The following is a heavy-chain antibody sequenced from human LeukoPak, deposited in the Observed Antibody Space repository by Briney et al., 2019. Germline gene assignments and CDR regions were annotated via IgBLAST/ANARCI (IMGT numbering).Heavy chain of an antibody. CDR3: ANNYYDTTGS. D-gene: IGHD3-22*01. CDR2: IKQDGGEK. Sequence: GGSLRLSCAASGFTFSSCWMSWVRLAPGKGQELEANIKQDGGEKYYVDSVKGRFTISRDNAKNSLYLQMNSLRAEDTAVYYCANNYYDTTGSWGQGTLVTVSS. V-gene: IGHV3-7*05. CDR1: GFTFSSCW. J-gene: IGHJ5*02.